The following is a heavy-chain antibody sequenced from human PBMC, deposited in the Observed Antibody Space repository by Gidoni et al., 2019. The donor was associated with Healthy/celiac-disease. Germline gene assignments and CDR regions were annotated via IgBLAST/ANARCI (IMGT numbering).Heavy chain of an antibody. CDR2: ISAYNGNT. CDR1: GYTFTSYG. D-gene: IGHD6-19*01. Sequence: QSGAEVKKPGASVKVSCKASGYTFTSYGISWVRQAPGQGLEWMGWISAYNGNTNYAQKLQGRVTMTTDTSTSTAYMELRSLRSDDTAVYYCARDFEGNEVVWQWLVRTESFDYWGQGTLVTVSS. V-gene: IGHV1-18*01. J-gene: IGHJ4*02. CDR3: ARDFEGNEVVWQWLVRTESFDY.